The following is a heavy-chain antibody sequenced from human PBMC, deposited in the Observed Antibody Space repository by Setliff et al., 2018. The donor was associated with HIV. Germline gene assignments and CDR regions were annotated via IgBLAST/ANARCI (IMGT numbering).Heavy chain of an antibody. V-gene: IGHV4-34*01. CDR3: AREIPYSYGGRGHPL. CDR1: GGSFSDYY. J-gene: IGHJ4*02. CDR2: VNRGRRT. D-gene: IGHD3-22*01. Sequence: SETLSLTCALYGGSFSDYYWSWIRQPPGMGLEWIGEVNRGRRTYYNSSLKSRVTISIDTSRNQFSLAVSSVTAADTAVYYCAREIPYSYGGRGHPLWGQGTLVTVSS.